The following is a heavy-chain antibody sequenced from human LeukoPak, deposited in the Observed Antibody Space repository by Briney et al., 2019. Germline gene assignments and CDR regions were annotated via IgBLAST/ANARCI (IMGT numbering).Heavy chain of an antibody. J-gene: IGHJ4*02. CDR2: ISGSGGST. V-gene: IGHV3-23*01. D-gene: IGHD2-15*01. Sequence: GGSLRLSCAASGFTFSSYAMSWVRQAPGKGREWVSAISGSGGSTYYADSVKGRFTTSRDYSKNTVYLQVNSLITEDTAVYYCAKDRTLITWRVYCNGGSCYEGIDYWGQGTQVTISS. CDR1: GFTFSSYA. CDR3: AKDRTLITWRVYCNGGSCYEGIDY.